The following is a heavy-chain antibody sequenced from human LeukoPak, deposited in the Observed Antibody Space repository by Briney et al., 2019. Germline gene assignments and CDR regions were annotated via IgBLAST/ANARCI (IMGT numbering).Heavy chain of an antibody. D-gene: IGHD5-18*01. CDR3: ARHPTAMVD. Sequence: WESLKISRKGSGYSLTSYWLGGGRPMPGKGLEWMGIIYPGDSDTRYSPSFQGQVTISADKSISTAYLQLSSLKASDTAMYYCARHPTAMVDWGQGTLVTVSS. V-gene: IGHV5-51*01. J-gene: IGHJ4*02. CDR1: GYSLTSYW. CDR2: IYPGDSDT.